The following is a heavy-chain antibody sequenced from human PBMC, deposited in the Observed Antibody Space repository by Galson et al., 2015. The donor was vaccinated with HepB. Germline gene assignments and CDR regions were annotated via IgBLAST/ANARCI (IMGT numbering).Heavy chain of an antibody. CDR1: GFTFSSYA. V-gene: IGHV3-64*01. Sequence: SLRLSCAASGFTFSSYAMHWVRQAPGKGLDYVSAISSNGGSTYYANSVKGRFTISRDNSKNTLYLQMGSLRAEDMAVYYCARSRYSSSVFRVYYYGMDAWGQGTTVTVSS. CDR3: ARSRYSSSVFRVYYYGMDA. CDR2: ISSNGGST. D-gene: IGHD6-6*01. J-gene: IGHJ6*02.